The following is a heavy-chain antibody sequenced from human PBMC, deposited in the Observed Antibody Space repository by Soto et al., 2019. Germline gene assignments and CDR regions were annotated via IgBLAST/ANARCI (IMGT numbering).Heavy chain of an antibody. Sequence: KASETLPLPCTAYGESFNGYYWSWIRQPPGKGLEWIGEIHHSGSTNYNPSLKSRVTFSIDTSKRQFSLKVRSVTAADTAVYYCARGKRGSSWYRGEEKYYYYGMDVWGQGTPVTVSS. D-gene: IGHD6-13*01. CDR3: ARGKRGSSWYRGEEKYYYYGMDV. CDR1: GESFNGYY. CDR2: IHHSGST. J-gene: IGHJ6*02. V-gene: IGHV4-34*01.